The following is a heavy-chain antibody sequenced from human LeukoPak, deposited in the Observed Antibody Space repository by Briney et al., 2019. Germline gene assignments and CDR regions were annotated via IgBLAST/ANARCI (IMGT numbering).Heavy chain of an antibody. D-gene: IGHD6-13*01. CDR3: ARGRSSSYSTSSLTFDY. Sequence: SETLSLTCAVYGGSFSGYYWSWIRQPPGKGLERIGEINHSGSTNYNPSLKSRVTISVDTSKNQFSLKLSSVTAADTAVYYCARGRSSSYSTSSLTFDYWGQGTLVTVSS. CDR2: INHSGST. V-gene: IGHV4-34*01. J-gene: IGHJ4*02. CDR1: GGSFSGYY.